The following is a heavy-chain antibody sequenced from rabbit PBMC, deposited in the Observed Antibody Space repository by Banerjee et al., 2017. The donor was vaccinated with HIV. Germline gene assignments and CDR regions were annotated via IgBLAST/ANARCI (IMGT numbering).Heavy chain of an antibody. CDR1: GFSFSSGYD. CDR2: VYTGSSGST. J-gene: IGHJ4*01. V-gene: IGHV1S40*01. CDR3: ARDVYGTDSDYYDL. Sequence: QSLEESGGDLVKPEGSLTLTCIPSGFSFSSGYDMCWVRQAPGKGLEWIGCVYTGSSGSTDYASWAKGRFTISKTSSTTVTLQMTSLTAADTATYFCARDVYGTDSDYYDLWGPGTLVTVS. D-gene: IGHD1-1*01.